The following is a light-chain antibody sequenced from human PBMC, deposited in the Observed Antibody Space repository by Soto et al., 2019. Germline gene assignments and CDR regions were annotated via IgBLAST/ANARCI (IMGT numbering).Light chain of an antibody. CDR3: QQYHTDWT. Sequence: IQMPQSPSTLSASVGDTVTITCRASESIDNWLAWYQQKPGKAPKLLIFAASTLVRGVPSRFSGRGSGTEFTLTISSLQADDYATFYCQQYHTDWTFGQGTKVDIK. CDR1: ESIDNW. V-gene: IGKV1-5*01. J-gene: IGKJ1*01. CDR2: AAS.